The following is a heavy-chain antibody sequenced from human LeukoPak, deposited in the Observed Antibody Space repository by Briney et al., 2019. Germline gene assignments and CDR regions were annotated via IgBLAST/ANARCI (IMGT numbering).Heavy chain of an antibody. V-gene: IGHV3-23*01. CDR2: ISRNDYTT. Sequence: GGSLRLSCAASGFTFSSYAMSWVRQAPGKGLEWVSAISRNDYTTYYADSVKGRFTISRDNSKNTLYLQMNSLRAEDTAVYYCAKSGYYASGSYGPDYWGLGTRVTVSS. CDR3: AKSGYYASGSYGPDY. J-gene: IGHJ4*02. D-gene: IGHD3-10*01. CDR1: GFTFSSYA.